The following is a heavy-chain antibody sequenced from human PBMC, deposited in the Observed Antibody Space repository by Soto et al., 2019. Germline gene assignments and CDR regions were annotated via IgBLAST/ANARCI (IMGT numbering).Heavy chain of an antibody. CDR2: ISDGGGST. V-gene: IGHV3-23*01. CDR3: AADRKIVGTIGAFDF. Sequence: PGGSRSLCSAASGFSFGSYAMLLVRPATGKGLEWVSSISDGGGSTNYADSVRGRFTIARDRSKNTAYMELTSLRFEDTAVYFCAADRKIVGTIGAFDFWGQGNQVTFSS. D-gene: IGHD1-26*01. J-gene: IGHJ4*02. CDR1: GFSFGSYA.